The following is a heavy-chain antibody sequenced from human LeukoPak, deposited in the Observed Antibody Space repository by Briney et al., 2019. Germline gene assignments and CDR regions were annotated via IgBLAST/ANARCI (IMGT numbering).Heavy chain of an antibody. V-gene: IGHV1-69*01. J-gene: IGHJ5*02. CDR1: GGTFSSYA. Sequence: SSVKVSCKASGGTFSSYAISWVRQAPGQGLEWMGGIIPIFGTANYAQKFQGRVTITADESTSTAYMELSRLRSEDTAVYYCARDRGGLEWLLYRSGWFDPWGQGTLVTVSS. CDR3: ARDRGGLEWLLYRSGWFDP. CDR2: IIPIFGTA. D-gene: IGHD3-3*01.